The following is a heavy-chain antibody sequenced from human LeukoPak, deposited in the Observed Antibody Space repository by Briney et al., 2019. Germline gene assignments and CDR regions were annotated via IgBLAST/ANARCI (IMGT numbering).Heavy chain of an antibody. V-gene: IGHV3-11*01. J-gene: IGHJ4*02. CDR3: AREPGKDYDSSGYYGD. CDR2: ISSSGSTI. D-gene: IGHD3-22*01. CDR1: GFTFSDYY. Sequence: GGSLRLSCAASGFTFSDYYMGWIRQAPGKGLEWVSYISSSGSTIYYADSVKGRFTISRDNAKNSLYLQMNSLRAEDTAVYYCAREPGKDYDSSGYYGDWGQGTLVTVSS.